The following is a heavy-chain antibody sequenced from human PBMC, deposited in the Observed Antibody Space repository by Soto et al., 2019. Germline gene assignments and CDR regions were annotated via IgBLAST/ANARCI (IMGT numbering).Heavy chain of an antibody. Sequence: EVQLLESGGGLVQPGGSLRLSCVASGFTFSTYAMNWVRQAPGKGVEWVSAISGSDGSTYYADSVKGRFTISRDNSKNTLYLQMRSLRAEDTAVYYCAKESLFSGWYVGDALDIWGQGTMVTVSS. CDR1: GFTFSTYA. D-gene: IGHD6-19*01. CDR3: AKESLFSGWYVGDALDI. V-gene: IGHV3-23*01. J-gene: IGHJ3*02. CDR2: ISGSDGST.